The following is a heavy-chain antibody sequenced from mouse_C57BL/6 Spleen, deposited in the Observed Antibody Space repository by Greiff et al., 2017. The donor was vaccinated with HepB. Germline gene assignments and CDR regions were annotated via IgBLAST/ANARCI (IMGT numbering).Heavy chain of an antibody. CDR1: GYTFTSYW. CDR2: IHPNSGST. D-gene: IGHD1-1*01. Sequence: QVQLQQPGAELVKPGASVKLSCKASGYTFTSYWMHWVKQRPGQGLEWIGMIHPNSGSTNYNEKFKSKATLTVDKSSSTAYMQLSSLTSEDSAVYYCAREGLITTVVAGDYAMDDWGQGTSVTVSS. CDR3: AREGLITTVVAGDYAMDD. V-gene: IGHV1-64*01. J-gene: IGHJ4*01.